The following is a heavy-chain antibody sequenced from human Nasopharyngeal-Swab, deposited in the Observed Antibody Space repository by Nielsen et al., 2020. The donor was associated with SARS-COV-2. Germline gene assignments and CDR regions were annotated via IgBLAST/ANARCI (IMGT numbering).Heavy chain of an antibody. CDR1: GYTFTSYG. Sequence: ASVKVSCKASGYTFTSYGISWVRQAPGQGLEWMGWISAYNGNTNYAQKLQGRVTMTTDTSTSTAYMELRSLRSDDTAVYYCASNPIYCSSTSCYHDAFDIWGQGTMVTVSS. CDR2: ISAYNGNT. V-gene: IGHV1-18*01. D-gene: IGHD2-2*01. CDR3: ASNPIYCSSTSCYHDAFDI. J-gene: IGHJ3*02.